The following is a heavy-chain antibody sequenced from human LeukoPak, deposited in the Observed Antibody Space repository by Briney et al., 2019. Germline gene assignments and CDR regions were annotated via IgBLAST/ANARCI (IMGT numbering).Heavy chain of an antibody. D-gene: IGHD2-15*01. CDR1: GGTFSSYA. Sequence: GASVKVSCKASGGTFSSYAISWVRQAPGQGLEWMGGIIPIFGTANYAQKFQGRVTITADESTSTAYMELSSLRSEDTAVYYCARGHGGPVNPYGMDVWGQGTTVTVSS. CDR2: IIPIFGTA. CDR3: ARGHGGPVNPYGMDV. J-gene: IGHJ6*02. V-gene: IGHV1-69*13.